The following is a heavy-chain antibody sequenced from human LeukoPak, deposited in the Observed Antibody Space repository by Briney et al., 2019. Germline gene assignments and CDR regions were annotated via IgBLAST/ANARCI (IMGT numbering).Heavy chain of an antibody. CDR2: INPSGSP. Sequence: PSETLSLTCAVYGGSFSGYYRSWIRQPPGKGLEWIGEINPSGSPNYNPSLKSRVTISVDTSRNQVSLTLNSATAADTAVYFCGGAYYDLFRGVRHEVDYWGQGTQVTVSS. V-gene: IGHV4-34*01. J-gene: IGHJ4*02. CDR1: GGSFSGYY. D-gene: IGHD3-9*01. CDR3: GGAYYDLFRGVRHEVDY.